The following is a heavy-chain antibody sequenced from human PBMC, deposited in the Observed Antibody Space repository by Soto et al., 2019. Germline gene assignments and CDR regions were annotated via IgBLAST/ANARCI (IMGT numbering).Heavy chain of an antibody. CDR1: GFTFSSYA. D-gene: IGHD3-3*01. CDR3: AEDRDFGTGEGAYYYYYYMDV. J-gene: IGHJ6*03. V-gene: IGHV3-23*01. Sequence: PGGSLRLSCAASGFTFSSYAMSWVRQAPGKGLEWVSAISGSGGSTYYADYVKGRFTISRDNSKNTLYLQMNSLRAEDTSVYYCAEDRDFGTGEGAYYYYYYMDVWGKGTTVTVSS. CDR2: ISGSGGST.